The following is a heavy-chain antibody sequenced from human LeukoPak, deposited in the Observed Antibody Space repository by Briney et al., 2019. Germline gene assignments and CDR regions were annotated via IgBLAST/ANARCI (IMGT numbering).Heavy chain of an antibody. J-gene: IGHJ5*02. D-gene: IGHD6-13*01. CDR3: ARGDSIAAAGRVPHWFDP. CDR1: GFTFSSYS. Sequence: GGSLRLSCAASGFTFSSYSMNWVRQAPGKGLEWVSYISSSSSTIYYADSVKGRFTISRDNAKNSLYLQMNSLRAEDTAVYYCARGDSIAAAGRVPHWFDPWGQGTLVTVSS. V-gene: IGHV3-48*01. CDR2: ISSSSSTI.